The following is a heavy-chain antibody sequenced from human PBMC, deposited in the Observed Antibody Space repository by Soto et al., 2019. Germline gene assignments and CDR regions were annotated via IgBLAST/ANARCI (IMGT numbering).Heavy chain of an antibody. D-gene: IGHD1-1*01. CDR3: ASRPGLDTGPFDY. J-gene: IGHJ4*02. V-gene: IGHV1-3*01. Sequence: ASVKVSCKASGFTFTTHPIHWVRQAPDLRLEWMGWINPGNGYSDYSQKFQGRVTFTRDTSANTAYMELNSLRAEDTALYYCASRPGLDTGPFDYWGQGTLVTVSS. CDR1: GFTFTTHP. CDR2: INPGNGYS.